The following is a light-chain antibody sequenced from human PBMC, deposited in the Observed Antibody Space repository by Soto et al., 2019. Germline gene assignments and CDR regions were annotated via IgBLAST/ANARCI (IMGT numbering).Light chain of an antibody. Sequence: DIQLTQSPSFLSASVGDRVTITCRASQDVSRYLAWYQQKPGKAPNLLIYAASTLRSGVPSRFSGSGSETEFTLTISSLQPEDFATYYCQQYGSSPYTFGQGTKLEIK. CDR1: QDVSRY. CDR3: QQYGSSPYT. CDR2: AAS. J-gene: IGKJ2*01. V-gene: IGKV1-9*01.